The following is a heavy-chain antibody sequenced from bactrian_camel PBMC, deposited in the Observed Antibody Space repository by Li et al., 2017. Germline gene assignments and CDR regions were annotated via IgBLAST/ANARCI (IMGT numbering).Heavy chain of an antibody. D-gene: IGHD1*01. J-gene: IGHJ4*01. CDR2: IASDGSDT. CDR1: GNTISSVC. CDR3: AAQTWARSCDSEHRLANRGLFTY. Sequence: QLVESGGGSVQAGGSLRLSCAASGNTISSVCMGWVRQAPGKGLEWVSTIASDGSDTYYADSVKGRFTISRDNAKNTVYLQMNSLKPEDTAWYYCAAQTWARSCDSEHRLANRGLFTYWGQGTQVTVS. V-gene: IGHV3S5*01.